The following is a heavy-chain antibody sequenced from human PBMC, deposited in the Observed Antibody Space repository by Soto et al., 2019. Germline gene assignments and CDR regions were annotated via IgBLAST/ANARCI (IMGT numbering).Heavy chain of an antibody. D-gene: IGHD1-1*01. CDR1: GGSISSTRYY. Sequence: SETLSLTCAVSGGSISSTRYYXGWIRQPPGKGLEWIGTTYYTGSTYYNPSLKSRVTISVDMSKNQFSLKVRSVTAADTAVYYCASGPGTTADYWGQGTLVTVSS. CDR3: ASGPGTTADY. J-gene: IGHJ4*02. V-gene: IGHV4-39*01. CDR2: TYYTGST.